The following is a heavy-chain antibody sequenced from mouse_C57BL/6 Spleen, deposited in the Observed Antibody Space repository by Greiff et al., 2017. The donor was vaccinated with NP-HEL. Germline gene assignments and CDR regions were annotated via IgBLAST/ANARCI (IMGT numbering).Heavy chain of an antibody. D-gene: IGHD1-1*01. Sequence: VQLQQSGAELVRPGASVTLSCKASGYTFTDYEMHWVKQTPVHGLEWIGAIDPETGGTAYNQKFKGKAILTADKSSSTAYMELRSLTSEDSAVYYCTKGYGSPSAYWGQGTLVTVSA. CDR3: TKGYGSPSAY. CDR1: GYTFTDYE. V-gene: IGHV1-15*01. CDR2: IDPETGGT. J-gene: IGHJ3*01.